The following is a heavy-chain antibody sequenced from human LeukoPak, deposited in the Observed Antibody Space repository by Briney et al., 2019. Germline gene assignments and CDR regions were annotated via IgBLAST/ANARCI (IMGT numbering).Heavy chain of an antibody. CDR1: GGSFSGYY. V-gene: IGHV4-34*01. CDR2: INHSGST. CDR3: ARNRRVWGSYRYIVDQ. D-gene: IGHD3-16*02. J-gene: IGHJ5*02. Sequence: SSETLSLTCAVYGGSFSGYYWSWIRQPPGKGLEWIGEINHSGSTNRNPSLKSRVTISVDTSKNQVSLRLSSVTAADTAVYYCARNRRVWGSYRYIVDQWGQGTLVIVSS.